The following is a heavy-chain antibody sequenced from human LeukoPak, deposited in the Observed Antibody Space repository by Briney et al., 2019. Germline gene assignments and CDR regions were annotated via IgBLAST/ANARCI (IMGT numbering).Heavy chain of an antibody. CDR1: GFRVGSYY. J-gene: IGHJ4*02. Sequence: PGGSLRLSCAASGFRVGSYYTSWIRQAPGKGLEWVAVVGNSDNHKDHADSVKGRFTISREDAKNSVYLQMNSLRVEDTAIYYCAREQWYRFDNWGQGALVTVSS. V-gene: IGHV3-11*01. CDR3: AREQWYRFDN. D-gene: IGHD2-8*01. CDR2: VGNSDNHK.